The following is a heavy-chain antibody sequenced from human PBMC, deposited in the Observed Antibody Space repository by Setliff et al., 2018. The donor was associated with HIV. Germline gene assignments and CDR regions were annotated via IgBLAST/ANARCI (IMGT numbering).Heavy chain of an antibody. CDR3: ARDPVPGLGNYLDF. CDR1: GFTFSSYW. J-gene: IGHJ4*02. CDR2: IKSDGSIT. V-gene: IGHV3-74*01. D-gene: IGHD6-19*01. Sequence: PGGSLRLSCAASGFTFSSYWMHWVRQAPGKGLVWLSRIKSDGSITNYADSVKGRFTISRDNAKNTLYLQMDSLRAEDTALYHCARDPVPGLGNYLDFWGQGTLVTVSS.